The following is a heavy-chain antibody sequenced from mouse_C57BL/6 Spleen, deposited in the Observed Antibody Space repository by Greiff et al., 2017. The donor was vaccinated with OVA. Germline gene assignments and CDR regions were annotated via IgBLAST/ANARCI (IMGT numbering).Heavy chain of an antibody. CDR2: ISSGSSTI. CDR1: GFTFSDYG. CDR3: ARVETGGYFDY. V-gene: IGHV5-17*01. J-gene: IGHJ2*01. Sequence: EVKLMESGGGLVKPGGSLKLSCAASGFTFSDYGMHWVRQAPEKGLEWVAYISSGSSTIYYADTVKGRFTISRDNAKNTLFLQMTSLRSEDTAMYYCARVETGGYFDYWGQGTTLTVSS.